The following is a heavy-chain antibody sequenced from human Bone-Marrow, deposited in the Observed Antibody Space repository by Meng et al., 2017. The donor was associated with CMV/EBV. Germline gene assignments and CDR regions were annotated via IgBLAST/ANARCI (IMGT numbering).Heavy chain of an antibody. J-gene: IGHJ5*01. D-gene: IGHD1-26*01. CDR3: ARRTPIVGATSSPFAS. CDR2: IIPIFGTA. Sequence: SVKVSCKASRDTFSSYTISWVRQAPGQGLEWMGGIIPIFGTANYAQKFHGRVTITTDESTTTVYMELSSLKIEDTAVYYCARRTPIVGATSSPFASWGQGHLVNVAS. V-gene: IGHV1-69*05. CDR1: RDTFSSYT.